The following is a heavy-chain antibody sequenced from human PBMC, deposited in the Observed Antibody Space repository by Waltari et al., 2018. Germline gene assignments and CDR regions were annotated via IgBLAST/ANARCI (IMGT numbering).Heavy chain of an antibody. CDR3: AREALSTGWYFFVS. J-gene: IGHJ4*02. Sequence: DVQLVESGGGLVRPGGSLTLSCAASGFSFSSTTMDWVRQAPGKGLEWVASISNGNSYIYYADSVKGRFTISRDNARNSVFLQMSSLRADDTAVYYCAREALSTGWYFFVSWGQGTLVTVSS. CDR2: ISNGNSYI. D-gene: IGHD6-19*01. CDR1: GFSFSSTT. V-gene: IGHV3-21*01.